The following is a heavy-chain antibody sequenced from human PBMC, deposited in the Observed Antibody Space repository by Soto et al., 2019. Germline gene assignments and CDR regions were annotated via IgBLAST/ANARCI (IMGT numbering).Heavy chain of an antibody. CDR2: IYSGGST. Sequence: PGGSLRLSCAASGFTVSSNYMSWVRQAPGKGLEWVSVIYSGGSTYYADSVKGRFTISRDNSKNTLYLQMNSLRAEDTAVYYCARGSGYEYHYYYGMDVWGQGTTVTVYS. V-gene: IGHV3-53*01. D-gene: IGHD5-12*01. CDR1: GFTVSSNY. J-gene: IGHJ6*02. CDR3: ARGSGYEYHYYYGMDV.